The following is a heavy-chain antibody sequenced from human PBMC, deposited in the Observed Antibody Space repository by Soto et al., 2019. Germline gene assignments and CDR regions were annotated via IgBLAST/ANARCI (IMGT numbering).Heavy chain of an antibody. J-gene: IGHJ5*02. CDR3: ARGGAIEVGVILVVVAARPPVNWFDP. CDR1: GGSISSGGYY. Sequence: SETLSLTCTVSGGSISSGGYYWSWIRQHPGKGLEWIGYIYYSGSTYYNPSLKSRVTISVDTSKNQFSLKLSSVTAADTAVYYWARGGAIEVGVILVVVAARPPVNWFDPGGRETLVTVSS. D-gene: IGHD2-15*01. V-gene: IGHV4-31*03. CDR2: IYYSGST.